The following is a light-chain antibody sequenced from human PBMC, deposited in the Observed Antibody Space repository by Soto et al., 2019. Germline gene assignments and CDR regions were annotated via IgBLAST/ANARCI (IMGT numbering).Light chain of an antibody. V-gene: IGKV3D-11*02. CDR3: QQHNNWQTT. J-gene: IGKJ1*01. CDR1: QSVTKY. Sequence: EIVLTQSPATLSLSPGERAALSCRASQSVTKYLAWYQQRPGQAPRLLIYDASNRATGIPARFSGSGSGTDFTLTISSLEPEDFAIYYCQQHNNWQTTFGQGTKVEMK. CDR2: DAS.